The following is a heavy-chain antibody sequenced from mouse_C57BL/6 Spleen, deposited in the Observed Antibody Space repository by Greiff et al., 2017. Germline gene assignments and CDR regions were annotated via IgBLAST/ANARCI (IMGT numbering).Heavy chain of an antibody. CDR1: GYTFTDYN. V-gene: IGHV1-18*01. CDR2: INPNNGGT. Sequence: VQLQQSGPELVKPGASVKIPCKASGYTFTDYNMDWVKQSHGKSLEWIGDINPNNGGTIYNQKFKGKATLTVDKSSSTAYMELRSLTSEDTAVYYCARGDWSWFAYWGKGTLVTVSA. CDR3: ARGDWSWFAY. D-gene: IGHD3-3*01. J-gene: IGHJ3*01.